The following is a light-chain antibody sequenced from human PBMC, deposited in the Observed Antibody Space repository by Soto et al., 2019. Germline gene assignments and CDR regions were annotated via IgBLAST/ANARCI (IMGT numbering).Light chain of an antibody. CDR1: QSVSSN. J-gene: IGKJ1*01. CDR3: RQYNNWPVT. V-gene: IGKV3-15*01. Sequence: EIVMTQSPATLSVSPGERATLSCRASQSVSSNLAWYQQKPGQAPRLLIYGASTRATGIPARFSGSGSGTEFTLTISSLQSEDFAVYYCRQYNNWPVTFGQGTKV. CDR2: GAS.